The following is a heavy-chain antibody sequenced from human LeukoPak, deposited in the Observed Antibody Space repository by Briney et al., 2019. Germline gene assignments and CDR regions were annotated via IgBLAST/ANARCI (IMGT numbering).Heavy chain of an antibody. J-gene: IGHJ4*02. D-gene: IGHD2-21*01. CDR3: ARDLYSQF. CDR1: GFTFSAHW. CDR2: IKEDGSEK. V-gene: IGHV3-7*01. Sequence: GGSLRLSCAASGFTFSAHWMSWVRQAPGKGLEWVANIKEDGSEKYYVDSVKGRFTISRDIAKNSLYLQMNSLRAEDTAVYYCARDLYSQFWGQGTLVTVSS.